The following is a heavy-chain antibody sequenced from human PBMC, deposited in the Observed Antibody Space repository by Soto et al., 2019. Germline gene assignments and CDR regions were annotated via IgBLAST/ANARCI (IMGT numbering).Heavy chain of an antibody. J-gene: IGHJ6*02. CDR2: IFYSGTT. Sequence: PSETLSLTCIVSGDSISGHYWSWLRQPPGKGLEWIGYIFYSGTTAYNPSLQSRFTMSIDTTKNQFSLYLSSVTAADTAVYYCVRDHWRQYDSGWHYYGIDVWGPGATVTVSS. D-gene: IGHD6-25*01. CDR3: VRDHWRQYDSGWHYYGIDV. CDR1: GDSISGHY. V-gene: IGHV4-59*11.